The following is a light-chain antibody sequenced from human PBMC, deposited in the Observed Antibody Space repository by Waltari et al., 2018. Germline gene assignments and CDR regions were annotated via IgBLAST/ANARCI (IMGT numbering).Light chain of an antibody. J-gene: IGKJ4*01. Sequence: EIVLTQSPATLSLSPGARATRSCRASQSVSSYLAWYQQKPGQAPRLLIYDASNRATGIPARFSGSGSGTDFTLTISSLEPEDFAVYYCQQRSNWLTFGGGTKVEIK. V-gene: IGKV3-11*01. CDR2: DAS. CDR3: QQRSNWLT. CDR1: QSVSSY.